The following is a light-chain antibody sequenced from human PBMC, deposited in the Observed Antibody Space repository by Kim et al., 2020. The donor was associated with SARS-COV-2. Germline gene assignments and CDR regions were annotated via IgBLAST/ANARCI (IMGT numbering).Light chain of an antibody. CDR1: RSVSTS. CDR2: AAS. Sequence: GDRVAITCRASRSVSTSLNWYQQKPGKAPKLLIYAASHLQSGVPSRFSGSGSGTGFTLTITSLQPDDLATYFCQQTYSTPHTFGPGTKVDIK. CDR3: QQTYSTPHT. J-gene: IGKJ2*01. V-gene: IGKV1-39*01.